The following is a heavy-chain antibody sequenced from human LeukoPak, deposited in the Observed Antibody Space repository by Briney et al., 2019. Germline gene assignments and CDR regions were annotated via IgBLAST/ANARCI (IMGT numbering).Heavy chain of an antibody. CDR3: ARAITIFGVVIREVDY. D-gene: IGHD3-3*01. V-gene: IGHV3-66*01. CDR1: GFTVSSNY. Sequence: GGSLRLSCAASGFTVSSNYMSWVRQAPGKGLEWVSVIYSGGSTYYADSVKGRFTISRDNSKNTLYLQMNSLRAEDTAVYYCARAITIFGVVIREVDYWGQGTLVTVSS. CDR2: IYSGGST. J-gene: IGHJ4*02.